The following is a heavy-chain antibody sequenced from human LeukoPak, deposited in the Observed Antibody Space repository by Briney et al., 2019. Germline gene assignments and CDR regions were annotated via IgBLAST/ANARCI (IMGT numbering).Heavy chain of an antibody. CDR3: ARDLYTTIQGFDY. J-gene: IGHJ4*02. V-gene: IGHV3-48*01. Sequence: AGGSLRLSCAASGFTFRSNWMHWVRQAPGKGLEWVSYISRAGETVYYADSVKGRFTLSRDNAKNSLFLQMNSLRAEDTAVYYCARDLYTTIQGFDYWGQGALVTVSS. CDR1: GFTFRSNW. CDR2: ISRAGETV. D-gene: IGHD5-12*01.